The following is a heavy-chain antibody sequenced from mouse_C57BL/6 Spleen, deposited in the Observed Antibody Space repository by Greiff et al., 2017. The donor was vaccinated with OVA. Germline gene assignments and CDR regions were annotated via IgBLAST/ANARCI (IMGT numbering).Heavy chain of an antibody. Sequence: EVKVEESGEGLVKPGGSLKLSCAASGFTFSSYAMSWVRQTPEKRLEWVAYISSGGDYIYYADTVKGRFTISRDNARNTLYLQMSSLKSEDTAMYYCTRDNYGSSLFAYWGQGTLVTVSA. D-gene: IGHD1-1*01. CDR1: GFTFSSYA. J-gene: IGHJ3*01. CDR2: ISSGGDYI. CDR3: TRDNYGSSLFAY. V-gene: IGHV5-9-1*02.